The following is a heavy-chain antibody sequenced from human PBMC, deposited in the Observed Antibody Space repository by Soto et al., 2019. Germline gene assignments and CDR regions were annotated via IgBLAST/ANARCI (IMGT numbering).Heavy chain of an antibody. CDR3: ASSRIPTRMDP. CDR1: GFTVSSNY. Sequence: EVQLVESGGGLVQPGGSLRLSCAASGFTVSSNYMSWVRQAPGKGLEWVSVIYSGGRTYYADSVKGRFTISRDTSKTTPHLPMTSLRAEDTAVSYSASSRIPTRMDPWRHGTTVTVSS. CDR2: IYSGGRT. V-gene: IGHV3-66*01. J-gene: IGHJ6*02.